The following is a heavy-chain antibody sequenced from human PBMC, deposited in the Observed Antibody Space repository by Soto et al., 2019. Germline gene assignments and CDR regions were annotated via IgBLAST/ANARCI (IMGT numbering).Heavy chain of an antibody. CDR1: GFTFSSYG. D-gene: IGHD3-16*01. J-gene: IGHJ6*02. Sequence: QVQLVESGGGVVQPGRSLRLSCAASGFTFSSYGMHWVRQAPGKGLEWVAAIWYDGSNKYYADSVKGRFTISRDNSKNALYLQMKSLRAEDTAVYYCARDRLMCTFAPGGMAVWGQGTTVTV. V-gene: IGHV3-33*01. CDR2: IWYDGSNK. CDR3: ARDRLMCTFAPGGMAV.